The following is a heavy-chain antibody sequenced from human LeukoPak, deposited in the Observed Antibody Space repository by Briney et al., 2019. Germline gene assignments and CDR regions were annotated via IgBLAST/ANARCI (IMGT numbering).Heavy chain of an antibody. CDR1: GITLSNYG. J-gene: IGHJ4*02. V-gene: IGHV3-23*01. D-gene: IGHD3-10*01. CDR2: LSGSGGQT. CDR3: AKRGVVIRVFLVGFHKEAYYFDS. Sequence: TGGYLRLSCAFSGITLSNYGMSWVRQAEGKGLEWVAGLSGSGGQTNYADSMQGRFTMSRDNPKSTLYLQMNSLRAEDTAVYFCAKRGVVIRVFLVGFHKEAYYFDSWGQGALVTVSS.